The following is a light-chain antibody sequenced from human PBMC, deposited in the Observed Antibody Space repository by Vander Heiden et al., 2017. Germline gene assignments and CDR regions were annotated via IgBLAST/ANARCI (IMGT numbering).Light chain of an antibody. Sequence: ELVLTQSRATLSVSPGERATLPCRASQSVSSNLAWYQQKPGQAPRLLIYGASSMATGIPARFSGSGSGTEFTLTISSLQSEDFAVYYCQQYNNWPPLTFGGGTKVEIK. CDR1: QSVSSN. CDR3: QQYNNWPPLT. V-gene: IGKV3-15*01. J-gene: IGKJ4*01. CDR2: GAS.